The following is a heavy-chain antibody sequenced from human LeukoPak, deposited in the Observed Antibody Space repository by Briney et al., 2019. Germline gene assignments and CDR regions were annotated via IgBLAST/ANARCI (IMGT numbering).Heavy chain of an antibody. D-gene: IGHD4-17*01. V-gene: IGHV3-7*01. J-gene: IGHJ4*02. CDR2: IKQDGSEK. CDR3: AREPRGTYGDYEDVDY. Sequence: GGSLRLSCAASGFTFSSYWMTWVRQAPGKGLEWVANIKQDGSEKYYVDSVKGRFTISRDNAKNSLYLQMNSLRAEDTAVYYCAREPRGTYGDYEDVDYWGQGTLVTVSS. CDR1: GFTFSSYW.